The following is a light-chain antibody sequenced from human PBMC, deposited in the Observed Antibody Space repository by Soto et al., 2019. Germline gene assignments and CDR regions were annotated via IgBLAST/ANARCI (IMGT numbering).Light chain of an antibody. J-gene: IGLJ1*01. CDR3: SSYTTSSTYV. CDR2: DVS. Sequence: QSVLTQPGSVSGSPGQSITISCTGTISDVGGYDYVSWYQQHPGKAPKLMIYDVSNRPSGVSNRFSGSKSGNTASLTISGLQADDEADYYCSSYTTSSTYVFGTGTKVTVL. V-gene: IGLV2-14*01. CDR1: ISDVGGYDY.